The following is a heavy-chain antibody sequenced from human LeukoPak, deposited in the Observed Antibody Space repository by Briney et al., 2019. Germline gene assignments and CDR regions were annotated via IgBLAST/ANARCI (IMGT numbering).Heavy chain of an antibody. D-gene: IGHD3-10*01. V-gene: IGHV3-48*04. CDR2: ISDRSSTI. CDR1: GFTFTEYS. Sequence: GESLRLSCAASGFTFTEYSIIWVRQAPGKGLEWVSFISDISDRSSTIHYADSVKGRFTISRDNAERSVYLQMKSLRADDTAVYYCARVRGPTLKTCYMDVWGTGTTVTVSS. J-gene: IGHJ6*03. CDR3: ARVRGPTLKTCYMDV.